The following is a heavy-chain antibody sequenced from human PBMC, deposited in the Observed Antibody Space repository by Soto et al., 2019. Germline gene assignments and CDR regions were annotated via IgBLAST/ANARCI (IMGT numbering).Heavy chain of an antibody. Sequence: GGSLRLSCAASGFIFSSYAMHWVRQAPGKGLEWVAIISYDGNNKYNADFVKGRFTISRDNSKSTVYLQMNSLGAEDTAVYYCASGMGSIPAPGIDFWGQGTLVTVSS. CDR3: ASGMGSIPAPGIDF. V-gene: IGHV3-30-3*01. CDR1: GFIFSSYA. D-gene: IGHD6-13*01. J-gene: IGHJ4*02. CDR2: ISYDGNNK.